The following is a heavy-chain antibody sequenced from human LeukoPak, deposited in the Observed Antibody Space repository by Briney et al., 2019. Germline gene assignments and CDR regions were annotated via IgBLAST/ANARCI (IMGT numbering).Heavy chain of an antibody. Sequence: GASVKVSCQASDYTLIDYDISWVRQAPGQGLEWMGWISGYNGNTNYAQKLQGRVTMTTDTSTSTAYMELRSLRSDDTAMYYCARVLRMTTVTPVIGYWGQGTLVTVSS. V-gene: IGHV1-18*01. D-gene: IGHD4-17*01. CDR2: ISGYNGNT. CDR1: DYTLIDYD. CDR3: ARVLRMTTVTPVIGY. J-gene: IGHJ4*02.